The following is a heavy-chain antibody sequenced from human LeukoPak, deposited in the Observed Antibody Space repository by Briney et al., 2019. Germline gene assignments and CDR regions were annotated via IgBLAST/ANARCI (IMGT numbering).Heavy chain of an antibody. CDR3: ARGPPRYYYGSGSFYGMDV. CDR2: MNPNSGNT. Sequence: GASVKVSCKASGYTFTSYDINWVRQATGQGLEWRGWMNPNSGNTGYAQKFQGRVTMTRNTSISTAYMELSSLRSEDTAVYYCARGPPRYYYGSGSFYGMDVWGQGTTVTVSS. V-gene: IGHV1-8*01. D-gene: IGHD3-10*01. CDR1: GYTFTSYD. J-gene: IGHJ6*02.